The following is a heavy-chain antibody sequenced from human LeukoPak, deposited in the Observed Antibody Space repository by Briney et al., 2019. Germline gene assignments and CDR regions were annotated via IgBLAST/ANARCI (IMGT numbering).Heavy chain of an antibody. CDR2: ISYDGSNK. CDR3: ARAPPYYFDY. CDR1: GFTFSSYG. Sequence: PGGSLRLSCAASGFTFSSYGMHWVRQAPGKGLEWVAVISYDGSNKYYADSVKGRFTISRGNAKNSLYLQMNSLRAEDTAVYYCARAPPYYFDYWGQGTLVTVSS. V-gene: IGHV3-30*03. J-gene: IGHJ4*02.